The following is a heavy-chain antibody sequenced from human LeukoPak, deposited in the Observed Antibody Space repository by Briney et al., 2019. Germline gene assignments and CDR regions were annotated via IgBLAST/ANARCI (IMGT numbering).Heavy chain of an antibody. V-gene: IGHV1-69*05. CDR3: AYGDYGFDY. CDR1: GGTFTSYA. CDR2: IIPIFGTA. J-gene: IGHJ4*02. Sequence: SVKVSCKTSGGTFTSYAITWVRQAPGQGLERMGRIIPIFGTANYAQKFQGRVTITTDESTSTAYMELSSLRSEDTAVYYCAYGDYGFDYWGQGTLVTVSS. D-gene: IGHD4-17*01.